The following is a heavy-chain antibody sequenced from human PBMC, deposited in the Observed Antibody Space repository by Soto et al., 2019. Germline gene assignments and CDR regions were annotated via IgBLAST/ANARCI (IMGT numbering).Heavy chain of an antibody. D-gene: IGHD3-10*01. CDR2: ISSSSSTI. Sequence: GGSLRLSCAASGFTFSSYSMNWVRQAPGKGLEWVSYISSSSSTIYYADSVKGRFTISRDNAKNLLYLQMNSLRAEDTAVYYCARARAYYYGSGSYPDLDYWGQGTLVTVS. CDR1: GFTFSSYS. CDR3: ARARAYYYGSGSYPDLDY. V-gene: IGHV3-48*01. J-gene: IGHJ4*02.